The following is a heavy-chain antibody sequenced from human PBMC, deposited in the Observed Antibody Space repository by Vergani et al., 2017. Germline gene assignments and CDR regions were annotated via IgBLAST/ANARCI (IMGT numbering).Heavy chain of an antibody. CDR2: ISWDGGST. Sequence: EVQLVESGGVVVQPGGSLRLSCAASGFTFDDYTMHWVRQAPGKGLEWVSLISWDGGSTYYADSVKGRFTISRDNSKNYLYLQMNSMRTEDTALYYCSKAASLGELSCAAFDIWGQGTMVTVSS. CDR3: SKAASLGELSCAAFDI. V-gene: IGHV3-43*01. J-gene: IGHJ3*02. CDR1: GFTFDDYT. D-gene: IGHD3-16*02.